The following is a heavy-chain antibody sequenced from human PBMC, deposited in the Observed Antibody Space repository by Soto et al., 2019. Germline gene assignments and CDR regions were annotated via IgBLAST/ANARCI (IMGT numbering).Heavy chain of an antibody. CDR3: ARAHGGYYYGSGTDY. D-gene: IGHD3-10*01. Sequence: ASVKVSCKASGYTFTIYAMHWVRQAPGQRLEWMGWINPNSGNTGYAQKFQGRVTMTRNTSISTAYMELSSLRSEDTAVYYCARAHGGYYYGSGTDYWGQGTLVTVSS. V-gene: IGHV1-8*02. J-gene: IGHJ4*02. CDR1: GYTFTIYA. CDR2: INPNSGNT.